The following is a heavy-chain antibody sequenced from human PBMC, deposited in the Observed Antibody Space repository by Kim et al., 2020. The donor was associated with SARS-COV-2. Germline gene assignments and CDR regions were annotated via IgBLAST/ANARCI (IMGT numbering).Heavy chain of an antibody. CDR2: ENNYAT. Sequence: ENNYATEYAASVKDRFAISRDDSKNLLFLQLNSLKIEDTAIYFCARSLVAVWGQGTLVTVSS. D-gene: IGHD2-15*01. J-gene: IGHJ4*02. V-gene: IGHV3-72*01. CDR3: ARSLVAV.